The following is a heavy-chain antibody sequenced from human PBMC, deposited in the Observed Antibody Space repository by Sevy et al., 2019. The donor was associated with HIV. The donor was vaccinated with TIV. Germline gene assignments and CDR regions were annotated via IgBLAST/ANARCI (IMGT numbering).Heavy chain of an antibody. Sequence: LSLTCTVSGGSISSGTYYWGWIRQPPGKGLEWIGNIYYGGTSYYNPSLKSRVTISVATSKNQFSLNLRSVTAADTAVFYCARGGGNSEWGYYFDFWGQGTLVTVSS. CDR3: ARGGGNSEWGYYFDF. V-gene: IGHV4-39*01. CDR1: GGSISSGTYY. J-gene: IGHJ4*02. D-gene: IGHD2-21*02. CDR2: IYYGGTS.